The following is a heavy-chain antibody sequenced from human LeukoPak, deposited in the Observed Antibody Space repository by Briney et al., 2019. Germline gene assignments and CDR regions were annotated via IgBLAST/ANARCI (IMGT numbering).Heavy chain of an antibody. CDR2: IYSGGST. V-gene: IGHV3-53*01. D-gene: IGHD1-1*01. CDR1: GFTVSSNY. Sequence: GGSLRLSCAASGFTVSSNYMSWVRQAPGKGLEWVSVIYSGGSTYYADSVKGRFTISRDNSKNTLYLQMNSLRAEDTAVYYCARDQLYYGMDVWGQGTTVNVSS. CDR3: ARDQLYYGMDV. J-gene: IGHJ6*02.